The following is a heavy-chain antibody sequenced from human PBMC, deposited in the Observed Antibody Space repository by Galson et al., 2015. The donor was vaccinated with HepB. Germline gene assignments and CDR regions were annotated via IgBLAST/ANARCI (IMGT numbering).Heavy chain of an antibody. J-gene: IGHJ6*03. Sequence: SVKVSCKASGYTFTSYYMHWVRQAPGQGLEWMGIINPSGGSTSYAQKFQGRVTMTRDTSTSTVYMELSSLRSEDTAVYYCARDGDKVGAIYYYYYYYMDVWGKGTTVTVSS. D-gene: IGHD1-26*01. V-gene: IGHV1-46*01. CDR3: ARDGDKVGAIYYYYYYYMDV. CDR2: INPSGGST. CDR1: GYTFTSYY.